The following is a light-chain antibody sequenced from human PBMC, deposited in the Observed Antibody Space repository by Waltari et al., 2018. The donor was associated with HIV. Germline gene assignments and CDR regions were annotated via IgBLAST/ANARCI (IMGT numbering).Light chain of an antibody. V-gene: IGLV1-47*01. CDR2: KNN. CDR1: NSNIGSNY. Sequence: QSVLTQPPSASGTPGQRATISCFGSNSNIGSNYVYWYQQLPGMATKLPIYKNNHRPSGVPDRFSCSKSGTSASLAISGLRSEDEADYYCAAWDDRLNLVFGGGTKLTVL. J-gene: IGLJ2*01. CDR3: AAWDDRLNLV.